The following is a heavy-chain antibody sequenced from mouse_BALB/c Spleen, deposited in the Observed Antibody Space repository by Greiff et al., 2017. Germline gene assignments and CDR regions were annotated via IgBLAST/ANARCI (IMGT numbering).Heavy chain of an antibody. Sequence: VQLQQSGPELVKPGASVKISCKASGYSFTGYFMNWVMQSHGKSLEWIGRINPYNGDTFYNQKFKGKATLTVDKSSSTAHMELRSLASEDSAVYYCARGGYGNYAWFAYWGQGTLVTVSA. CDR2: INPYNGDT. D-gene: IGHD2-10*02. CDR3: ARGGYGNYAWFAY. CDR1: GYSFTGYF. V-gene: IGHV1-20*02. J-gene: IGHJ3*01.